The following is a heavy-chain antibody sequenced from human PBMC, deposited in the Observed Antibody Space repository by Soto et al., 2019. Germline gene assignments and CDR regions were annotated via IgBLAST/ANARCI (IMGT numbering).Heavy chain of an antibody. Sequence: GGSLRLSCAASGFTFSSYDMHWVRQATGKGLEWVSAIGTAGDTYYPGSVKGRFTISRENAKNSLYLQMNSLRAGDTAVYYCARERYSYGSFYYGMDVWGQGTTVTVSS. D-gene: IGHD5-18*01. CDR3: ARERYSYGSFYYGMDV. V-gene: IGHV3-13*01. CDR1: GFTFSSYD. J-gene: IGHJ6*02. CDR2: IGTAGDT.